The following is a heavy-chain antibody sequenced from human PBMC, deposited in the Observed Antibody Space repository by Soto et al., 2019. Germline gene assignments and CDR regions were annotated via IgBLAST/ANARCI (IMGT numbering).Heavy chain of an antibody. V-gene: IGHV1-69*06. D-gene: IGHD6-13*01. CDR1: GGTFSSYA. CDR3: ANFGWFRSQQHDYGMDV. CDR2: IIPIFGTA. J-gene: IGHJ6*02. Sequence: SVKVSCKASGGTFSSYAISWVRQAPGQGLEWMGGIIPIFGTANYAQKFQGRVTITADKSTSTAYMELSSLRSEDTAVYYCANFGWFRSQQHDYGMDVWGQGTTVTVSS.